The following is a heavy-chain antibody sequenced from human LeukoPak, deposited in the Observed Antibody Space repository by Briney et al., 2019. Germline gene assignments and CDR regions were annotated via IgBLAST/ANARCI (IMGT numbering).Heavy chain of an antibody. D-gene: IGHD2-15*01. CDR3: AKGSGSSCYSPCDY. V-gene: IGHV3-23*01. J-gene: IGHJ4*02. Sequence: AGGSLRLSCAASGLTFRNYAMSWVRQAPGKGLEWVSVICANDGNTYYADAVKGRFTISRDNSKDTLYLQMDSLRAEGTAVYYCAKGSGSSCYSPCDYWGQGILVTVSS. CDR1: GLTFRNYA. CDR2: ICANDGNT.